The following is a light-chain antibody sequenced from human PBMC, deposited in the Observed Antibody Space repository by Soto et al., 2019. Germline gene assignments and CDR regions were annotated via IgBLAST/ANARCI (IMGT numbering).Light chain of an antibody. CDR3: SSYTSSSTLV. Sequence: QSVLTQPASVSGSPGQSITISCTGTSSDVGGYNYVSWYQQHPGKAPKLMFYEVSNRPSGVSNRFSGSKSGSTASLTISGLQAEDEADYYCSSYTSSSTLVFGTGTKVTVL. CDR2: EVS. CDR1: SSDVGGYNY. J-gene: IGLJ1*01. V-gene: IGLV2-14*01.